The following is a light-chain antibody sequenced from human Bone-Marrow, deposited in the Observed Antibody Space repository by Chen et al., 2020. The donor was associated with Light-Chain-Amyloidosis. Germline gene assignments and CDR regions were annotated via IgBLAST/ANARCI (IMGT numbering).Light chain of an antibody. Sequence: EIVLTQSPATLSLSPGESATLSCRASQNINTYLAWYQQKPGQAPSLLIYDASNRATGIPARFSGGGSGTDFALTIRSLVPEGFAVYFCHQRSNWPLVGPGTKVEIK. CDR1: QNINTY. CDR3: HQRSNWPL. V-gene: IGKV3-11*01. J-gene: IGKJ2*01. CDR2: DAS.